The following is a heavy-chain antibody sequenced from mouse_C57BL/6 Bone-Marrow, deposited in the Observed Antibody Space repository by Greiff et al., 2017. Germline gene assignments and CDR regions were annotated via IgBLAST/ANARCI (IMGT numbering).Heavy chain of an antibody. D-gene: IGHD6-1*01. J-gene: IGHJ4*01. CDR1: GFTFSSYG. CDR2: ISSGGSYT. CDR3: ASHRASGTYYAMDY. Sequence: DVMLVESGGDLVKPGGSLKLSCAASGFTFSSYGMSWVRQTPDKRLEWVATISSGGSYTYYPDSVKGRFTISRDNAKNTLYLQMSSLKSEDTAMYYCASHRASGTYYAMDYWGQGTSVTVSS. V-gene: IGHV5-6*02.